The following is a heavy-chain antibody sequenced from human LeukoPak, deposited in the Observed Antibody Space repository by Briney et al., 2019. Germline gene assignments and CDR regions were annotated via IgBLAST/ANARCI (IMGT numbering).Heavy chain of an antibody. V-gene: IGHV3-23*01. CDR3: ASTPFYDYVWGSYRYRGLFDN. Sequence: GGSLRLSCAASGFTFSTYAMSWVRQAPGRGLEWVSGICGSGGCTYYADSVKGRFTISRDNSKNTLYLQMNSLRVEDTAVYYCASTPFYDYVWGSYRYRGLFDNWGQGTLVSVSS. D-gene: IGHD3-16*02. J-gene: IGHJ4*02. CDR2: ICGSGGCT. CDR1: GFTFSTYA.